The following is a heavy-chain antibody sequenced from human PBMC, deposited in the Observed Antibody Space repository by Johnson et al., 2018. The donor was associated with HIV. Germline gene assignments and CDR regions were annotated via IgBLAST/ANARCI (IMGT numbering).Heavy chain of an antibody. V-gene: IGHV3-7*01. CDR2: IKQDGSEK. CDR3: ASVGSSGFFSAFDI. J-gene: IGHJ3*02. Sequence: EVQLVESGGGLVQPGGSLRLSCAASGFTFSSYWMSWVRQAPGKGLEWVANIKQDGSEKYYVDSVKGRCTISRDNAKNALYLQMNSLRAEDTAVYYCASVGSSGFFSAFDIWGQGTMVTVSS. D-gene: IGHD6-19*01. CDR1: GFTFSSYW.